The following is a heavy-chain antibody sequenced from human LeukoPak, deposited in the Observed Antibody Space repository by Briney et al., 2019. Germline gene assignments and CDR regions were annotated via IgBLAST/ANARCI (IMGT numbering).Heavy chain of an antibody. J-gene: IGHJ4*01. CDR3: AKDRISGRNRYYFDY. CDR2: ISYDGSNK. D-gene: IGHD1-26*01. Sequence: GGSLRLSCAASGFTFSSCGMHWVRQAPGKGLEWVAVISYDGSNKYYADSVKGRFTISRDNSKNTLYMQMNSPRAEDTALYYCAKDRISGRNRYYFDYWGQEPWSPSPQ. V-gene: IGHV3-30*18. CDR1: GFTFSSCG.